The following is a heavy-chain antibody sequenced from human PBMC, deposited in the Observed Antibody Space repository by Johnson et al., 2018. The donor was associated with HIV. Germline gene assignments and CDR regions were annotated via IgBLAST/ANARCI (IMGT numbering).Heavy chain of an antibody. D-gene: IGHD1-26*01. Sequence: QVQLVESGGGVVQPGRSLRLSCAASGFTFSNYGMHWVRQAPGKGLEWVAVVSYDGSDKYYADSVKGRFTISRDNSKNTLYLQMNSLRAEDTAVYYCAKDTVSGSYYDAFDIWGQGTMVTVSS. CDR3: AKDTVSGSYYDAFDI. V-gene: IGHV3-30*18. J-gene: IGHJ3*02. CDR2: VSYDGSDK. CDR1: GFTFSNYG.